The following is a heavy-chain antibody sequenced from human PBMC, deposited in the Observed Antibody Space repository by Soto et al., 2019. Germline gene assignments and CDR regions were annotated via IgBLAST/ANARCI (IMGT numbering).Heavy chain of an antibody. CDR1: GGSISSYY. V-gene: IGHV4-59*01. CDR3: ARSPAPRRLYDP. CDR2: IYYSGST. Sequence: QVQLQESGPGLVKPSETLSLTCTVSGGSISSYYWSWIRQPPGKGLEWIGYIYYSGSTNYNPSLKSRVTISVDTSKNQFSLKLSSVTAADTAVYYCARSPAPRRLYDPWGQGTLVTVSS. D-gene: IGHD2-2*02. J-gene: IGHJ5*02.